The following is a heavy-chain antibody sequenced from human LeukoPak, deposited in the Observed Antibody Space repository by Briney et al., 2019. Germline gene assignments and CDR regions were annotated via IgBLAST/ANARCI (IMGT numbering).Heavy chain of an antibody. V-gene: IGHV3-33*03. J-gene: IGHJ4*02. CDR1: GFTFSSYG. D-gene: IGHD4-23*01. Sequence: GRSLRLSCAASGFTFSSYGMHWVRQAPGKGLEWVAAIWNDGSQKYYADTVRSRFTVSRDNSKNTLYLQMDSLRAEDTAVYYCARLYGANVGYLDYWGQGTLVTVSS. CDR2: IWNDGSQK. CDR3: ARLYGANVGYLDY.